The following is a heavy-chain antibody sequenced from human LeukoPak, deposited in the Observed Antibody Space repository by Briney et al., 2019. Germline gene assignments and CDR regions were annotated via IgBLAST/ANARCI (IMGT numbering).Heavy chain of an antibody. J-gene: IGHJ4*02. CDR1: GGSISSYY. Sequence: SETLSLTCTVSGGSISSYYWSWIRQPPGKGLEWIGYIYYSGSTNYNPSLKSRVTISVDTSKNQFSLKLSSVTAADTAVYYCARESASFPYYDFWSGYPHYYFDYWGQGTLVTVSS. CDR3: ARESASFPYYDFWSGYPHYYFDY. CDR2: IYYSGST. V-gene: IGHV4-59*01. D-gene: IGHD3-3*01.